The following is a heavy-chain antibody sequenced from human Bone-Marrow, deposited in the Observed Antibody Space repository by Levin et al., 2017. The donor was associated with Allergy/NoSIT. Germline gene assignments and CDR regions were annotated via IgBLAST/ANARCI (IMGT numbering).Heavy chain of an antibody. D-gene: IGHD6-19*01. Sequence: ASVKVSCKASGYTFTGYYMHWVRQAPGQGLEWMGRINPNSGGTNYAQKFQGRVTMTRDTSISTAYMELSRLRSDDTAVYYCARGIAVAGKGNWFDPWGQGTLVTVSS. CDR2: INPNSGGT. V-gene: IGHV1-2*06. CDR3: ARGIAVAGKGNWFDP. J-gene: IGHJ5*02. CDR1: GYTFTGYY.